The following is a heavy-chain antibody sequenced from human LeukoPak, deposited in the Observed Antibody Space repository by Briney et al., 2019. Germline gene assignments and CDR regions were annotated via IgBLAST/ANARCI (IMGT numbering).Heavy chain of an antibody. J-gene: IGHJ4*02. D-gene: IGHD3-9*01. Sequence: GGSLRLPCAASGFTFSSYSMNWVRQAPGKGLEWVSSISSSGSYIYYADSVKGRFTISRDNAKNSLFLQMNSLRVEDTAVYYCARALTGYLIDYWGQGTLVTVSS. CDR1: GFTFSSYS. V-gene: IGHV3-21*01. CDR3: ARALTGYLIDY. CDR2: ISSSGSYI.